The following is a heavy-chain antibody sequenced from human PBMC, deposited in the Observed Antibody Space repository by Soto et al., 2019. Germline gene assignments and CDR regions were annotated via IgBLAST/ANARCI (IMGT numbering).Heavy chain of an antibody. CDR2: INAGNGNT. J-gene: IGHJ4*02. CDR1: GYTFTSYA. V-gene: IGHV1-3*01. Sequence: QVQLVQSGAEVKKPGASVKVSCKATGYTFTSYAMHWVRQAPGQRLEWMGWINAGNGNTKYSQKFQGRVTITRDTSASTAYMELSSLRSEDTAVYYCARAAFYGDYNYWGQGTLVTVSS. D-gene: IGHD4-17*01. CDR3: ARAAFYGDYNY.